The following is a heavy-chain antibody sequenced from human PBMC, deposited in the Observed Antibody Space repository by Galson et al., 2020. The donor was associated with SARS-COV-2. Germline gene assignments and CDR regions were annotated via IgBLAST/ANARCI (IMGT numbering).Heavy chain of an antibody. CDR3: ARMNYGGKPRPFWYFGL. J-gene: IGHJ2*01. V-gene: IGHV4-31*03. CDR2: TYYSGST. Sequence: ETSETLSLTCTVSGGSISSGGYYWSWVRQHPGKGLEWIGYTYYSGSTYYDPSLKSRVTISVDTSKNQFSLKLSSVTAADTAVYCCARMNYGGKPRPFWYFGLWGRGTLVTVSS. CDR1: GGSISSGGYY. D-gene: IGHD4-17*01.